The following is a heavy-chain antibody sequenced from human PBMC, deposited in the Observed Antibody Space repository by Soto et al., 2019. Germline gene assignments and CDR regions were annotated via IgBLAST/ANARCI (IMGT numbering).Heavy chain of an antibody. CDR3: ARGDDFWSGSYFDY. D-gene: IGHD3-3*01. Sequence: GGSLRLSCAASGFTFSSYGMHWVRQAPGKGLEWVTVIWYDGSNKYYADSVKGRFTISRDNSKNTLYLQMNSLRAEDTAVYYCARGDDFWSGSYFDYWGQGTLVTVSS. V-gene: IGHV3-33*01. J-gene: IGHJ4*02. CDR1: GFTFSSYG. CDR2: IWYDGSNK.